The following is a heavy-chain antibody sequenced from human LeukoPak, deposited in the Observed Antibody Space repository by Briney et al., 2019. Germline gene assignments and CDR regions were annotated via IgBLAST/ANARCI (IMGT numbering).Heavy chain of an antibody. CDR1: GYTFTTYG. J-gene: IGHJ4*02. CDR3: ARDAGGSGYDVLDY. CDR2: ITTYNGKT. Sequence: ASVKVSCKGSGYTFTTYGISWVRQAPGQGLEWMGWITTYNGKTHYAQKFQGRVTMTADTSTRTVSMELRSLRSDDTAVYYCARDAGGSGYDVLDYWGQGTLVTVSS. V-gene: IGHV1-18*04. D-gene: IGHD3-22*01.